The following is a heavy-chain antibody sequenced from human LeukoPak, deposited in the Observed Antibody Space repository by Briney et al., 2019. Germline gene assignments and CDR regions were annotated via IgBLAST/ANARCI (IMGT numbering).Heavy chain of an antibody. V-gene: IGHV4-59*12. CDR1: DDSISDYY. CDR2: FHNSGTS. J-gene: IGHJ4*02. CDR3: ARVRYFDFYLDY. Sequence: SETLSLTCTVSDDSISDYYRGWIRQPPGKGLEWIGYFHNSGTSTYNPSLKSRVTISADTSKNQFSLKLSSVTAADTAVYYCARVRYFDFYLDYWGQGALVTVSS. D-gene: IGHD3-9*01.